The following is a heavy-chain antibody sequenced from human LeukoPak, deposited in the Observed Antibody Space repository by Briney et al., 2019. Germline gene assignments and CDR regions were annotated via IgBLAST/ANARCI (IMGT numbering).Heavy chain of an antibody. Sequence: GGSLRLSCAASGFTVSSNYMSWVRQAPGKGLEWVSVLYSGGTTYYADSVKGRFTISRDNSKNTLFLQISSLRAEDTAVYYCARASPFDYWGQGTLVTVSS. J-gene: IGHJ4*02. CDR2: LYSGGTT. CDR1: GFTVSSNY. CDR3: ARASPFDY. V-gene: IGHV3-53*01.